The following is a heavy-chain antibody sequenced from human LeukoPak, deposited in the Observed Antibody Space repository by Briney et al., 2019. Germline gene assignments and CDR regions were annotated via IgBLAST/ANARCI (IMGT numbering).Heavy chain of an antibody. CDR3: ARAQRYGGNSSLKY. D-gene: IGHD4-23*01. V-gene: IGHV4-34*01. CDR1: GGSFSGYY. J-gene: IGHJ4*02. Sequence: SETLSLTCAVYGGSFSGYYWSWIRQPPGKGLEWIGEINHSGSTNYNPSRKSRVTISVDTSKNQFSLKLSSVTAADTAVYYCARAQRYGGNSSLKYWGQGTLVTVSS. CDR2: INHSGST.